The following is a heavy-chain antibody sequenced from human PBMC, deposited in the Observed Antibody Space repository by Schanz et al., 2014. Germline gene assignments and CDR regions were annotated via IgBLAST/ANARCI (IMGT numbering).Heavy chain of an antibody. Sequence: EVQLVESGGGLVQPGGSLRLSCGGSGFTFSSYAMSWVRQAPGKGLEWVSSISSSGSYIHYADSVKGRFTISRDNAKNSLYLQMNSLRAEDTALYYCAIIGVMVAVAGTRADYWGQGTLVTVSS. V-gene: IGHV3-21*01. CDR1: GFTFSSYA. J-gene: IGHJ4*02. D-gene: IGHD6-19*01. CDR2: ISSSGSYI. CDR3: AIIGVMVAVAGTRADY.